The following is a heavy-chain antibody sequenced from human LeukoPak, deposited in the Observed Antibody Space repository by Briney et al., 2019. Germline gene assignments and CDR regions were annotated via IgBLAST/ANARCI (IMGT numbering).Heavy chain of an antibody. Sequence: SETLSLTCAVYGASFSGYYWSWVRQSPGKGLEWIGEIIHTGSTNYNPSLKSRVTISVDTSKSQFSLNPRSVTAADTAVYYCARGGGNYYMDVWGEGTTVTVSS. V-gene: IGHV4-34*01. CDR2: IIHTGST. D-gene: IGHD3-16*01. CDR1: GASFSGYY. CDR3: ARGGGNYYMDV. J-gene: IGHJ6*03.